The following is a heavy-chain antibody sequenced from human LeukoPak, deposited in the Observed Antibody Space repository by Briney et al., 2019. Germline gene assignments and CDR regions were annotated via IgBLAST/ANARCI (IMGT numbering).Heavy chain of an antibody. D-gene: IGHD3-3*01. CDR1: GFTFSAST. J-gene: IGHJ4*02. V-gene: IGHV3-30*04. CDR2: LSYDGFTQ. Sequence: GGSLRLSCVASGFTFSASTMHWVRQAPGKGLEWVAVLSYDGFTQYYADSVKGRFTISRDNSKNTLYLQMNSLRPEDTAVHHCARDRLPSDQDDFDYWGQGTLVTVSS. CDR3: ARDRLPSDQDDFDY.